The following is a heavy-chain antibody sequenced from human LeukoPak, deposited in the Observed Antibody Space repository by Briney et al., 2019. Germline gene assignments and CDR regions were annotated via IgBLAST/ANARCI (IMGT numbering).Heavy chain of an antibody. Sequence: ASVKLSCKAFGYTFTGYWMHWVRQAPGQGPEWMGIIDPSGGSPTYAQKFQGRVTMTRDMSTSTVYMELRSLRSEDTAVYYCTRADAYGDYDFWGQGTLVTVSS. CDR1: GYTFTGYW. V-gene: IGHV1-46*01. J-gene: IGHJ4*02. D-gene: IGHD4-17*01. CDR2: IDPSGGSP. CDR3: TRADAYGDYDF.